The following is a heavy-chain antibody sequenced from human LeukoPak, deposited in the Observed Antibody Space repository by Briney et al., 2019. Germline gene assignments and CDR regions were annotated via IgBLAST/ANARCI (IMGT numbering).Heavy chain of an antibody. CDR1: GFTFSSYG. D-gene: IGHD1-26*01. Sequence: GGSLRLSCAASGFTFSSYGMHWVRQAPGKGLEWVAFIRYDGSNKYYADSVKGRFTISRDNSKNTLYLQMNSLRAEDTAVYYCTREVSGSLYFDYWGQGTLVTVSS. J-gene: IGHJ4*02. CDR3: TREVSGSLYFDY. CDR2: IRYDGSNK. V-gene: IGHV3-30*02.